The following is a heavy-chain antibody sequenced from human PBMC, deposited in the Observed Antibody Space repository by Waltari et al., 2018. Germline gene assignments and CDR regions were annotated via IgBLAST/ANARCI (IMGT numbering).Heavy chain of an antibody. CDR3: ARLPGDYVGY. Sequence: LSCAASGFIFSSYAMSWVRQAPGKGLEWVSAISGPGDSTYSADSVKGRFTISRDNSKNTVYLQVNSLRAEDTAVYYCARLPGDYVGYWGQGTLVTVSS. V-gene: IGHV3-23*01. J-gene: IGHJ4*02. CDR1: GFIFSSYA. CDR2: ISGPGDST. D-gene: IGHD4-17*01.